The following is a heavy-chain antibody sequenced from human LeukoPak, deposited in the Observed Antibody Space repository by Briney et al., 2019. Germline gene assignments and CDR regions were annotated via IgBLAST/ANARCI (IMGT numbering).Heavy chain of an antibody. D-gene: IGHD4-17*01. CDR3: AREGTTVTTPQGFDY. Sequence: PSETLSLTCTVSGGSISSGDYYWSWIRQPPGKGLEWIGYIYYSGSTYYNPSLKSRVTISVDTSKNQFSLKLSSVTAADTAVYYCAREGTTVTTPQGFDYWGQGTLVTVSS. CDR2: IYYSGST. V-gene: IGHV4-30-4*01. CDR1: GGSISSGDYY. J-gene: IGHJ4*02.